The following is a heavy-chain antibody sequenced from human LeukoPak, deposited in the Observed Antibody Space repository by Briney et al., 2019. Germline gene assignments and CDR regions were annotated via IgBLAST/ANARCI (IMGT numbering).Heavy chain of an antibody. D-gene: IGHD5-18*01. Sequence: GGSLRLSCAASGFTFRTYWMNWVRQAPGKGLEWLADIKQDGSVIHYVDSVKGRFTVSRDNAKNSLYLQMNSLRAEDTAVYYCVTDADGSSYGHHWGQGTQVTVSS. CDR2: IKQDGSVI. J-gene: IGHJ5*02. V-gene: IGHV3-7*01. CDR1: GFTFRTYW. CDR3: VTDADGSSYGHH.